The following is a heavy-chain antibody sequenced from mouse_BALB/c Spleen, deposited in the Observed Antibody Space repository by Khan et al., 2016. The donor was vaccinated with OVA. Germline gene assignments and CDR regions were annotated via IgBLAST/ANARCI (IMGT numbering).Heavy chain of an antibody. D-gene: IGHD3-2*02. CDR3: ARRLPPYYYSMDY. CDR2: INPSTIYT. V-gene: IGHV1-7*01. Sequence: VQLQQSGAELAKPGASVKMSCKASGYTFTNYWMHWVKQRPGQGLEWIGYINPSTIYTEYNQKFKDKATLTADKSSSTAYMQLRSLTSEDYAVYYWARRLPPYYYSMDYWGQGTSVTVSS. J-gene: IGHJ4*01. CDR1: GYTFTNYW.